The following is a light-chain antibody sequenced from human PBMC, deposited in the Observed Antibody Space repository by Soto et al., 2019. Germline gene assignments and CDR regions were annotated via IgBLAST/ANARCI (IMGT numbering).Light chain of an antibody. CDR3: QQSYSTPT. Sequence: DIQMTQSPSSLSASVGDRVIITCRASQNINNFLNWYQQKPGMAPKLLIRSASTLHSGVPSRFNGGGSGTDFTLTISSLQFEDFATYYCQQSYSTPTFGQGTKVEI. V-gene: IGKV1-39*01. J-gene: IGKJ1*01. CDR1: QNINNF. CDR2: SAS.